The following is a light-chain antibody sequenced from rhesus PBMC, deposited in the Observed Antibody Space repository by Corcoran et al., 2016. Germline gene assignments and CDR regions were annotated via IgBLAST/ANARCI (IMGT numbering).Light chain of an antibody. J-gene: IGKJ3*01. CDR2: EVS. V-gene: IGKV2-104*02. CDR1: QSLLDREHGNTS. CDR3: LPGIEFPFT. Sequence: DIVMTQTPLSLPVTPGEPASISCRSSQSLLDREHGNTSLDWDLQRPGQSPQLLIYEVSHRAPGVPDRLSGSGSNTDLALKTSKVDAEGVGVYYCLPGIEFPFTFGPGTKLDIK.